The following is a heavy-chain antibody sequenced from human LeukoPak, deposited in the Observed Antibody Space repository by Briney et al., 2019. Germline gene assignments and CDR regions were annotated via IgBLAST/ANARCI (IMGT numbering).Heavy chain of an antibody. CDR1: GGSISSGSYY. Sequence: SETLSLTCTVSGGSISSGSYYWGWIRQPPGKGLEWIGSIYYSGSTYYNPSLKSRVTISVDTSKNQFSLKLSSVTAADTAVYYCARELGRRPHDYGDQAARDDYWGQGTLVTVSS. V-gene: IGHV4-39*01. CDR3: ARELGRRPHDYGDQAARDDY. D-gene: IGHD4-17*01. CDR2: IYYSGST. J-gene: IGHJ4*02.